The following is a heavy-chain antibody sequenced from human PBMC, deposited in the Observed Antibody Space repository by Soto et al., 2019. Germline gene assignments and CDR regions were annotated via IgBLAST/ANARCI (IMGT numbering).Heavy chain of an antibody. D-gene: IGHD3-3*01. J-gene: IGHJ6*02. CDR2: IYHSGST. V-gene: IGHV4-4*02. CDR1: GGSISSSNW. Sequence: QVQLQEWGPGLVKPSGTLSLTCAVSGGSISSSNWWTWVRQPPGKGLEWIGEIYHSGSTNYNPSHKRRVTISVDKSKNQFALKVSSVTAADTAVYYCAILLRSTYGMDVWGQGTTVTVSS. CDR3: AILLRSTYGMDV.